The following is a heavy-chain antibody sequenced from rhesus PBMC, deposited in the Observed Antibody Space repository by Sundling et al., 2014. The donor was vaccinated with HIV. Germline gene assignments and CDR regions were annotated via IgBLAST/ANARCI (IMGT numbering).Heavy chain of an antibody. CDR1: GGFISGGYG. D-gene: IGHD3-34*01. Sequence: QVQLQESGPGLLKPSETLSLTCAVSGGFISGGYGWGWIRQSPGKGLEWIGYIGGSSGTSNYNPSLKSRVTISKDPSKNQFSLILSSVTAADTAVYYCARARLGYDAFDFWGQGLRVTVSS. V-gene: IGHV4-127*01. CDR2: IGGSSGTS. CDR3: ARARLGYDAFDF. J-gene: IGHJ3*01.